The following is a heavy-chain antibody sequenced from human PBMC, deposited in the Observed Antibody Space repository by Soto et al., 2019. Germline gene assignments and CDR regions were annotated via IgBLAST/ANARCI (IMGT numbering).Heavy chain of an antibody. D-gene: IGHD4-17*01. CDR2: IYYSGST. V-gene: IGHV4-59*01. Sequence: SETLSLTCAVSGGSISNYYWSWIRQPPGRGLEWIGYIYYSGSTNYNPSLKSRVTISVDTSKNQFSLKLSSVTAADTAVYYCAREYYGDYLDYWGQGTLVTVS. J-gene: IGHJ4*02. CDR1: GGSISNYY. CDR3: AREYYGDYLDY.